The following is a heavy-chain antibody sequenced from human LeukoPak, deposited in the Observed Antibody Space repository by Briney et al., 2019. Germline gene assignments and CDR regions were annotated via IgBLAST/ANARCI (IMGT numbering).Heavy chain of an antibody. CDR1: GFTFSSYA. CDR3: AKDRSPYSSGLHFDY. D-gene: IGHD6-19*01. CDR2: ISGSGGST. V-gene: IGHV3-23*01. J-gene: IGHJ4*02. Sequence: PGGSLRLSCAASGFTFSSYAMSWVRQAPGKGLEWVSAISGSGGSTYYADSVKGRFTISRDNSKNTLYLQMNSLRAEDTAVYYCAKDRSPYSSGLHFDYWGQGTLVTVSS.